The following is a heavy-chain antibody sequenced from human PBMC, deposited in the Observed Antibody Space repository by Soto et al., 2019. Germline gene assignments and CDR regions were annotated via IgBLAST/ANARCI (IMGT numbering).Heavy chain of an antibody. J-gene: IGHJ6*03. CDR1: GGSISSYY. CDR3: ARGVEQLAETLGLSYYYYYYMDV. Sequence: SETLSLTCTVSGGSISSYYWSWIRQPPGKGLEWIGYIYYSGSTNYNPSLKSRATISVYTSKNQFSLKLSSVTAADTAVYYCARGVEQLAETLGLSYYYYYYMDVWGKGTTVTVSS. D-gene: IGHD6-6*01. V-gene: IGHV4-59*01. CDR2: IYYSGST.